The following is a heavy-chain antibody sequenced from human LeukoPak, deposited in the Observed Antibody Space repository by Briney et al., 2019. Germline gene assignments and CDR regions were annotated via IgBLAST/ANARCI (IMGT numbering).Heavy chain of an antibody. CDR1: GGSISSGSYY. J-gene: IGHJ6*03. CDR2: IYTSGST. V-gene: IGHV4-61*02. Sequence: SETLSLTCTVSGGSISSGSYYWSWIRQPAGKGLEWIGRIYTSGSTNYNPSLKSRVTISVDTSKNQFSLKLSSVTAADTAVYYCARDLWGHYYDSSGYRPLYYYYMDVWGKGTTVTVSS. CDR3: ARDLWGHYYDSSGYRPLYYYYMDV. D-gene: IGHD3-22*01.